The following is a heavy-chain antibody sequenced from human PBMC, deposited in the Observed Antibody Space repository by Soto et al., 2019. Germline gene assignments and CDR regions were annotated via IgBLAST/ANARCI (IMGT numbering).Heavy chain of an antibody. V-gene: IGHV4-34*01. CDR2: INHSGST. CDR1: GGSFSGYY. Sequence: QVQLQQWGAGLLKPSETLSLTCAVYGGSFSGYYWSWIRQPPGKGLEWIGEINHSGSTNYNPSLKSRVTRSVDTSKNQFSLKLSSVTAADTAVYYCARTVAAASPAPYYFDYCGQGTLVTVSS. D-gene: IGHD6-13*01. J-gene: IGHJ4*02. CDR3: ARTVAAASPAPYYFDY.